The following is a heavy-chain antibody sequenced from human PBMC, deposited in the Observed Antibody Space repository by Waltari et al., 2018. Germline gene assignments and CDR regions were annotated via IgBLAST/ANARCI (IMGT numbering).Heavy chain of an antibody. CDR2: IYTSGST. D-gene: IGHD3-10*01. J-gene: IGHJ3*02. CDR1: GGSISSYY. V-gene: IGHV4-4*07. CDR3: ARARVSGSYSIFDAFDI. Sequence: QVQLQESGPGLVKPSETLSLTCTVSGGSISSYYWSWIRQPAGKGLEWIGRIYTSGSTNYNPPLKSRVTMSVDTSKNQFSLKLSSVTAADTAVYYCARARVSGSYSIFDAFDIWGQGTMVTVSS.